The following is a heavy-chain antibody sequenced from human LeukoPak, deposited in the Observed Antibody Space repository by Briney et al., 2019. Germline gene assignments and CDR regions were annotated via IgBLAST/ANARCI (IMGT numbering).Heavy chain of an antibody. Sequence: SETLSLTCTVSGASVSSGSYYWSWIRQPPGKGLEWIGYIYYSGSTNYNPSPKSRVTISVDTSKNQFSLKLRSVTAADTAVYYCARVPGGGTAANWGQGTMVTVSS. CDR1: GASVSSGSYY. CDR3: ARVPGGGTAAN. V-gene: IGHV4-61*01. D-gene: IGHD1-7*01. J-gene: IGHJ3*01. CDR2: IYYSGST.